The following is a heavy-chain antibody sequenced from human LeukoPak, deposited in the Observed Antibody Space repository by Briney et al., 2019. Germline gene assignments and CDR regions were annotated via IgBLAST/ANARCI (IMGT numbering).Heavy chain of an antibody. Sequence: SETLSLTCAVSGGSISSSNWWSWVRQPPGKGLEWIGEIYHSGSTNYNPSLKSRVTISVDKSKNQFSLRLSSVTAADTAVYYCARETTNYYYYYGMDVWGQGTTVTVSS. CDR1: GGSISSSNW. CDR2: IYHSGST. V-gene: IGHV4-4*02. D-gene: IGHD1-1*01. J-gene: IGHJ6*02. CDR3: ARETTNYYYYYGMDV.